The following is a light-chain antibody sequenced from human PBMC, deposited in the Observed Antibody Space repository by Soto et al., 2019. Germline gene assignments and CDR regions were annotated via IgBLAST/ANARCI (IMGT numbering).Light chain of an antibody. CDR2: ENN. CDR3: QSYDSRLSGYV. Sequence: QSALTQPPSGSEAPGQRVTISCTGSSSNIGAGYEAHWYQQVPGTAPKLLIYENNNRPSGVPDRFSGSKSGTSASLAITGLQAEDEAEYYCQSYDSRLSGYVFGTGTKLTVL. V-gene: IGLV1-40*01. CDR1: SSNIGAGYE. J-gene: IGLJ1*01.